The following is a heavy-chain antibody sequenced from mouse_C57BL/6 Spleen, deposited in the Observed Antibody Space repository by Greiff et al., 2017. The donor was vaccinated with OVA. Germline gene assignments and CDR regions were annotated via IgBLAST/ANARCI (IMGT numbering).Heavy chain of an antibody. CDR3: ARGSTVDRCDY. CDR2: ISSGRRTI. J-gene: IGHJ2*01. V-gene: IGHV5-17*01. Sequence: EVQRVESGGGLVKPGGSLKLSCAASGFTFSDYGMHWVRQAPEQGLEWVAYISSGRRTIYYADTVKGRFTISSANAKNTLFLQMTRLRSEDTAMYYGARGSTVDRCDYWGQGTTLTVSS. D-gene: IGHD1-1*01. CDR1: GFTFSDYG.